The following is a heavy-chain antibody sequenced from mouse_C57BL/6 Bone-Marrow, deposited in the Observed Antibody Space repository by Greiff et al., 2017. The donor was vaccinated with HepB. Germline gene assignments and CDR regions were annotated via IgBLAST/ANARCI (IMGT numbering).Heavy chain of an antibody. Sequence: EVKLVESGGGLVQPKGSLKLSCAASGFSFNTYAMNWARQAPGKGLEWVARIRSKSNNYATYYADSVKDRFTISRDDSESMLYLQMNNLKTEDTAMYYCVRGDGYFDVWGTGTTVTVSS. CDR3: VRGDGYFDV. D-gene: IGHD3-3*01. CDR1: GFSFNTYA. V-gene: IGHV10-1*01. J-gene: IGHJ1*03. CDR2: IRSKSNNYAT.